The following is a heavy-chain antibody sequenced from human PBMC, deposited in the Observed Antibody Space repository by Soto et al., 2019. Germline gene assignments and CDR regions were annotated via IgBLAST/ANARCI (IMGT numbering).Heavy chain of an antibody. CDR1: GGSVSSGSYY. D-gene: IGHD1-1*01. CDR3: ARVERGTATTVVDAFDI. J-gene: IGHJ3*02. CDR2: MSHSGGT. V-gene: IGHV4-34*01. Sequence: QVQLQQWGAGLLKPSETLSLTCAVYGGSVSSGSYYWSWIRQPPGKGLEWIGEMSHSGGTHFNPSLKSRVTISVDTSKNQSSLKMSFVTAAATALYYCARVERGTATTVVDAFDIWGPGTMVTVSS.